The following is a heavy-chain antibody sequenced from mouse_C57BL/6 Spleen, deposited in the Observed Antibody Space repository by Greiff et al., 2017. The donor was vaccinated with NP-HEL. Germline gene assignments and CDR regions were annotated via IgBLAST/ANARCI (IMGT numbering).Heavy chain of an antibody. Sequence: EVQLVESEGGLVQPGSSMKLSCTASGFTFSDYYMAWVRQVPEKGLEWVANINYDGSSTYYLDSLKSRFIISRDNAKNILYLQMSSLKSEDTATYYCAREGYYYGSSYFDYWGQGTTLTVSS. V-gene: IGHV5-16*01. J-gene: IGHJ2*01. CDR1: GFTFSDYY. CDR2: INYDGSST. D-gene: IGHD1-1*01. CDR3: AREGYYYGSSYFDY.